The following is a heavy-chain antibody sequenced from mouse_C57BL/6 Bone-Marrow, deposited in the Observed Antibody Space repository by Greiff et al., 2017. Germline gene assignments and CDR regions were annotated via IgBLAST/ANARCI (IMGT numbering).Heavy chain of an antibody. Sequence: VQLQQPGAELVKPGASVKMSCKASGYTFTSYWITWVKQRPGQGLEWIGDIYPGSGSTNYNEKFKSKATLTVDTSSSTAYMQLSSLTSEASAVYYCARRWLLREVWYFDVWGTGTTVTVSS. V-gene: IGHV1-55*01. D-gene: IGHD2-3*01. CDR3: ARRWLLREVWYFDV. CDR2: IYPGSGST. CDR1: GYTFTSYW. J-gene: IGHJ1*03.